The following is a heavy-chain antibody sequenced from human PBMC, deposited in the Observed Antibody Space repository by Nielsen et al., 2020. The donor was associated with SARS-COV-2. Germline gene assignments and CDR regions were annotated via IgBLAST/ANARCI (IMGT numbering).Heavy chain of an antibody. CDR3: ARGGGAMAHLYYYYGMDV. CDR2: IWYDGSNK. D-gene: IGHD5-18*01. J-gene: IGHJ6*02. Sequence: VRQAPGKGLEWVAVIWYDGSNKYYADSVKGRFTISRDNSKNTLYLQMNSLRAEDTAVYYCARGGGAMAHLYYYYGMDVWGQGTTVTVSS. V-gene: IGHV3-33*01.